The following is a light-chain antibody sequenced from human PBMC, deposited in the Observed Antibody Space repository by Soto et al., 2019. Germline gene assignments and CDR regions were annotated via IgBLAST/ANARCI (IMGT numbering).Light chain of an antibody. Sequence: QSVLTQPPSASGTPGQRVTISCSGGSYNIGKNLVYWYQQLPGKAPRVMIFEVTKRPSGISNRFSGSKSGSTASLTISGLQAEDEADYFCFSYAGSSIWVFGGGTKLTVL. J-gene: IGLJ3*02. CDR2: EVT. V-gene: IGLV2-23*02. CDR1: SYNIGKNL. CDR3: FSYAGSSIWV.